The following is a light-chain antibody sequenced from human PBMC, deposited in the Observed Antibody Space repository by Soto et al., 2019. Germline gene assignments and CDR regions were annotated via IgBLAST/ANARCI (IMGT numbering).Light chain of an antibody. CDR1: SSDVGGYNY. Sequence: QSVLTQPASVSGSPGQSITISCTGTSSDVGGYNYVSWYQQYPGKAPKLMIYDVSNRPSGVSNRFSGSKSGNTASLTISGLQAEDEADYYCSSYTSSSTLSVFGGGTQLTVL. CDR2: DVS. J-gene: IGLJ7*01. V-gene: IGLV2-14*01. CDR3: SSYTSSSTLSV.